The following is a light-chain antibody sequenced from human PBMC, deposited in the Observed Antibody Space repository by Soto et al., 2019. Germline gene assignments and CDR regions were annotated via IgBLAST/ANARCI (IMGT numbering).Light chain of an antibody. CDR1: SSNIGAHS. CDR2: DND. CDR3: AAWDDTLNGWM. Sequence: QSVLTQPPSVSGTPGQRITFSCSGGSSNIGAHSVHWYQRLPGAAPKVLISDNDQRPSGVPDRFSGSKSGSSASLAISGLQSEDEADYFCAAWDDTLNGWMFGGGTQLTVL. V-gene: IGLV1-44*01. J-gene: IGLJ3*02.